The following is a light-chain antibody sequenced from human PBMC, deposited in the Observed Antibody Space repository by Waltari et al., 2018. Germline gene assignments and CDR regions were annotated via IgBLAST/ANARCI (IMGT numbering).Light chain of an antibody. V-gene: IGKV4-1*01. CDR2: WAS. J-gene: IGKJ4*01. CDR1: QSVLYSANNKDY. CDR3: QQYYGVPLT. Sequence: DIVMTQSPDFLAVSLGERATINCKSSQSVLYSANNKDYLAWYQQKPGQPPKLLIYWASTRGSGVPDRLRGSGSGTDFTLTIRSLQAEDVAVYYCQQYYGVPLTFGGGTKVEIK.